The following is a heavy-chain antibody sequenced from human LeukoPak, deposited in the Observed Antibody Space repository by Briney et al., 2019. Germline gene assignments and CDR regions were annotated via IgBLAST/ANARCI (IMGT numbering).Heavy chain of an antibody. CDR3: AKDKHPVVAAAYGDAFDI. CDR2: IRYDGSNK. Sequence: SGGSLRLSCAASGLTFSSYGMHWVRQAPGKGLEWAAFIRYDGSNKYYADSVKGRFTISRDNSKNTLYLQMNSLRAEDTAVYYCAKDKHPVVAAAYGDAFDIWGQGTMVTVSS. CDR1: GLTFSSYG. V-gene: IGHV3-30*02. J-gene: IGHJ3*02. D-gene: IGHD2-2*01.